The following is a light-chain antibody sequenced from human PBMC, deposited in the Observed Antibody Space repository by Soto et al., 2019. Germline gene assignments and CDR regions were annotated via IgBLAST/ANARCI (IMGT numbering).Light chain of an antibody. CDR2: GAS. V-gene: IGKV3-15*01. J-gene: IGKJ1*01. CDR1: QSISSN. CDR3: QQYNQCPGK. Sequence: EIVLTQSPATLSVSPGESATLSCRASQSISSNLAWYQQKPGQSPRLLIYGASSRATGVPVRFSGSGSGVALTLTISGLQSEDFAVYHCQQYNQCPGKFGKGTKVDI.